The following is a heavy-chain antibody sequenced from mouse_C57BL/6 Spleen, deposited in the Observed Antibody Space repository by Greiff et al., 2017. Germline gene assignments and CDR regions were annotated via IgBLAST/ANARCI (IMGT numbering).Heavy chain of an antibody. J-gene: IGHJ3*01. Sequence: VQLQQSGPELVKPGASVKMSCKASGYTFTDYNMHWVKQSHGKSLEWIGYINPNNGGTSYNQKFKGKATLTVNKSSSTAYMELRSLTSEDSAVYYCARGGLLRAWFAYWGQGTLVTVSA. CDR1: GYTFTDYN. CDR2: INPNNGGT. D-gene: IGHD1-1*01. CDR3: ARGGLLRAWFAY. V-gene: IGHV1-22*01.